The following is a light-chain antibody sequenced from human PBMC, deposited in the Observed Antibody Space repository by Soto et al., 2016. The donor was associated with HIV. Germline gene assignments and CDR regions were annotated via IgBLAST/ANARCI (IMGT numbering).Light chain of an antibody. CDR1: QAISSH. V-gene: IGKV1-9*01. CDR3: QQVNSFPLT. Sequence: DIQLTQSPSFLSVSVGDRVTITCRASQAISSHLVWFQQKPGTAPKLLIYAASTLQSGVPSRFSGSGSGTEFTLTISSLQPEDFAIYYCQQVNSFPLTFGGGTKVEIK. J-gene: IGKJ4*01. CDR2: AAS.